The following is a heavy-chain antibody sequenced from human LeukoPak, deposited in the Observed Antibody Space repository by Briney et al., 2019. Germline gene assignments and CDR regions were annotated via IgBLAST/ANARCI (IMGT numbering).Heavy chain of an antibody. V-gene: IGHV4-61*02. CDR2: IYTSGST. CDR1: GGSISSLNYP. J-gene: IGHJ5*02. Sequence: PSQTLSLTCTVSGGSISSLNYPRTWIRQPPGKGLELIGRIYTSGSTNYSPSFKSRVTISIDTSKNQFSLKLSSVTAADTAVYYCARDPGGSGPASWGPGTLATASS. CDR3: ARDPGGSGPAS. D-gene: IGHD6-19*01.